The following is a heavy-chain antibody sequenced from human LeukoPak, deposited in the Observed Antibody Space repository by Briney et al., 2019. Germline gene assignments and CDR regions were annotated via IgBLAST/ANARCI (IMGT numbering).Heavy chain of an antibody. CDR2: NSGGSS. Sequence: GGSLRLSCAVSGFTFSSYGVYWVRQAPGKGLEWVSSNSGGSSYYADSVKGRFIISRDNSKNTLYLQMNSLRAEDTAVYYCAKDRGPYSSGWYEDWGQGTLVTVSS. D-gene: IGHD6-19*01. CDR1: GFTFSSYG. V-gene: IGHV3-23*01. CDR3: AKDRGPYSSGWYED. J-gene: IGHJ4*02.